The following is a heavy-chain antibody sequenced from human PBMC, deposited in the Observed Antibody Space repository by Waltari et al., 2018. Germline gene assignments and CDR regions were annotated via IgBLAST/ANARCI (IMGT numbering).Heavy chain of an antibody. D-gene: IGHD4-17*01. V-gene: IGHV1-2*02. Sequence: QVQLVQSGAEVKKPGASGKVSCKASGYTFPGYSIPWFRKAPGQGLEWMGWINPNSGGTNYAQKFQGRVSMTRDTSISTAYMELSRLRSDDTAVYYCAFYDYYYYGMDVWGQGTTVTVSS. J-gene: IGHJ6*02. CDR1: GYTFPGYS. CDR3: AFYDYYYYGMDV. CDR2: INPNSGGT.